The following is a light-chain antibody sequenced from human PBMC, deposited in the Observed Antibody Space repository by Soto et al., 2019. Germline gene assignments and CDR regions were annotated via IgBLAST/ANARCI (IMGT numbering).Light chain of an antibody. CDR3: QQYGSSPFT. CDR2: GAS. Sequence: EIVLTQSPGTLSLSPGERATLSCRASQSVSNSYLACYQQKPGQAPSLLIYGASSRATGIPSRFSGSGSGTEFTLTISSLEPEDFAMYYCQQYGSSPFTSGHGTKVDIK. V-gene: IGKV3-20*01. CDR1: QSVSNSY. J-gene: IGKJ3*01.